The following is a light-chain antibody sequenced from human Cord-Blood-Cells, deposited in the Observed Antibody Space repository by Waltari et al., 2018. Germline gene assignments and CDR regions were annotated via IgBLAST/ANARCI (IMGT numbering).Light chain of an antibody. V-gene: IGLV1-47*01. CDR3: AAWDDSLSGPV. J-gene: IGLJ3*02. CDR2: RNN. CDR1: SSNIGSNY. Sequence: QSVLTQPPSASGTPGQRVTISCSGSSSNIGSNYVYWYQQLPGTAPKLLIYRNNQRPSVVPDRFAGSKSGTAASRAISVLRSEDEADYDCAAWDDSLSGPVFGGGTKLTVL.